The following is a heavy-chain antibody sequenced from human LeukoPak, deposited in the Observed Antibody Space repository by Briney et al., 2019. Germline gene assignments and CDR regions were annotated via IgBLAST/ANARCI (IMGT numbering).Heavy chain of an antibody. CDR3: VSSPSGWFNFDY. V-gene: IGHV3-53*01. CDR2: IYSGGST. J-gene: IGHJ4*02. CDR1: GFTVSSNY. D-gene: IGHD6-19*01. Sequence: GGSLRLSCAASGFTVSSNYMSWVRQAPGKGLEWVSVIYSGGSTYYADSVKGRFTISRDNSKNTLYLQMNSLRAEDTAVYYCVSSPSGWFNFDYWGQGTLVTVSS.